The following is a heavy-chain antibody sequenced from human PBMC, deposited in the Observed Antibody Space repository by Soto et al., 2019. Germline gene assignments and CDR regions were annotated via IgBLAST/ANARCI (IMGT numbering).Heavy chain of an antibody. D-gene: IGHD3-3*01. V-gene: IGHV4-61*01. CDR2: IYYSGST. Sequence: QVQLQESGPGLVKPSETLSLTCTVSVGSVRSSSFYWNWIRQPPGKGLEWIGYIYYSGSTNYNPSLKSRVSISVDTSKNQYSLKLSSVTAADTAVYYCASALLGVEIGACGQGTQVTVSS. CDR3: ASALLGVEIGA. CDR1: VGSVRSSSFY. J-gene: IGHJ5*02.